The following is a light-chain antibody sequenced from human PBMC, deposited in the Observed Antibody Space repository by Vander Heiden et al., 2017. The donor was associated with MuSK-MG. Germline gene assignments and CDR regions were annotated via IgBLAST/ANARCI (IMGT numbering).Light chain of an antibody. V-gene: IGKV3-20*01. Sequence: EIVSTQSPGTLSLSPGESATLSCRASQSVSSSYLAWYQQKPGQAPRLLIYGASSRATGIPDRFSGSGSGTDFTLTISRLEPEDFAVYYCQQEGSSPWTFGQGTKVEIK. CDR1: QSVSSSY. J-gene: IGKJ1*01. CDR3: QQEGSSPWT. CDR2: GAS.